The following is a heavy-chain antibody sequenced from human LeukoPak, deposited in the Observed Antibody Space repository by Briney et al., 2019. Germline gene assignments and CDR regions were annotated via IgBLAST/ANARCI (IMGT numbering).Heavy chain of an antibody. CDR3: AREHVTNLVSDYFDY. CDR2: IYYSGST. D-gene: IGHD1-14*01. V-gene: IGHV4-59*01. J-gene: IGHJ4*02. Sequence: PSETLSLTCTVSGGSISSYYWSWIRQPPGKGLEWIGYIYYSGSTNYNPSLKSRVTISVDTPKNQFSLKLSSVTAADTAVYYCAREHVTNLVSDYFDYWGQGTLVTVSS. CDR1: GGSISSYY.